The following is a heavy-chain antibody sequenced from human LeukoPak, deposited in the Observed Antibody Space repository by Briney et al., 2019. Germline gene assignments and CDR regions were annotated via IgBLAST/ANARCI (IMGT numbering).Heavy chain of an antibody. CDR3: ARCSGGSLSWIGGP. Sequence: GASVKVSCKASGYTFTSYGISWVRQAPGQGLEWMGWIIAYNGNTNYAQKLQGRVTMTTDTSTSTAYMELRSLRSDDTAVYYCARCSGGSLSWIGGPWGQGTLVTVSS. J-gene: IGHJ5*02. V-gene: IGHV1-18*01. CDR1: GYTFTSYG. CDR2: IIAYNGNT. D-gene: IGHD2-15*01.